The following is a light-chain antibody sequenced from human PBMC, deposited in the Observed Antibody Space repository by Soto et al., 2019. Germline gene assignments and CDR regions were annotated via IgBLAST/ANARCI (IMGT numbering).Light chain of an antibody. J-gene: IGLJ1*01. CDR1: SSNIGAGYD. Sequence: QSVLTQPPSVSGAPGQRVTISCTGSSSNIGAGYDVHWYQQLPGTAPKLLIYANSNRPSGVPDRFSASKSGTSASLAITGLQAEDEAEYYCQSYDSSLSARYVFGTGTKVTV. CDR3: QSYDSSLSARYV. V-gene: IGLV1-40*01. CDR2: ANS.